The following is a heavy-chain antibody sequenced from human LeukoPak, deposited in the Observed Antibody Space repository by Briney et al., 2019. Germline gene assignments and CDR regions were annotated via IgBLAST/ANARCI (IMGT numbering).Heavy chain of an antibody. CDR1: GFTFSSYS. V-gene: IGHV3-48*04. J-gene: IGHJ6*03. Sequence: GGSLRLSCAASGFTFSSYSMNWVRQAPGKGLEWVSYISSSSSTIYYADSVKGRFTISRDNAKNSLYLQMNSLRAEDTAVYYCARKERNYDSSDQPGGGNYYYYMDVWGKGTTVTVSS. D-gene: IGHD3-22*01. CDR2: ISSSSSTI. CDR3: ARKERNYDSSDQPGGGNYYYYMDV.